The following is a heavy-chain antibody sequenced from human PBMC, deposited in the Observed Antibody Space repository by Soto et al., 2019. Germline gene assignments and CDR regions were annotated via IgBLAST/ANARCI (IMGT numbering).Heavy chain of an antibody. D-gene: IGHD5-12*01. CDR3: ARESVRYSGYDRRTNFDY. J-gene: IGHJ4*02. V-gene: IGHV4-59*01. CDR1: GGSISSYY. CDR2: IYYSGST. Sequence: PSETLSLTCTVSGGSISSYYWSWIRQPPGKGLEWIGYIYYSGSTNYNPSLKSRVTVSVDTSKNQFSLKLSSVTAADTAVYYCARESVRYSGYDRRTNFDYWGQGTLVTVSS.